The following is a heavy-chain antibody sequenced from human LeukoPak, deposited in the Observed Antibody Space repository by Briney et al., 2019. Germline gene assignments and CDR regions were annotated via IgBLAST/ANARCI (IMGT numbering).Heavy chain of an antibody. CDR1: GFTFSSYA. J-gene: IGHJ4*02. Sequence: GGSLRLSCAASGFTFSSYAMSWVRQAPGKGLEWVSVISGSGGSTYYADSVKGRFTISRDNSKNTLYLQMNSLRAEDTAVYYCARDLYYYDSSGYYDYWGQGTLVTVSS. V-gene: IGHV3-23*01. CDR3: ARDLYYYDSSGYYDY. D-gene: IGHD3-22*01. CDR2: ISGSGGST.